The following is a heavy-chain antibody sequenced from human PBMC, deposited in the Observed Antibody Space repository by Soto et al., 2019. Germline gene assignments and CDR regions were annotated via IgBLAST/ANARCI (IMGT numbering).Heavy chain of an antibody. Sequence: EVQLVESGGGLVQPGRSLRLSCAASGFTFDDYAMHWVRQAPGKGLEWVSGISWNSGSIGYADSVKGRFTISRDNAKNSLYLQMNSLRAEDTALYYCAKDPDSQFADNWFDPWGQGTLVTVSS. J-gene: IGHJ5*02. CDR2: ISWNSGSI. V-gene: IGHV3-9*01. D-gene: IGHD2-21*01. CDR3: AKDPDSQFADNWFDP. CDR1: GFTFDDYA.